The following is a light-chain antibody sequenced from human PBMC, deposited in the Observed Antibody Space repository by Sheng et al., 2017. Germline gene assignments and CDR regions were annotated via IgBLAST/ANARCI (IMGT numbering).Light chain of an antibody. Sequence: SYELTQPPSVSVSPGQTASITCSGDKLGDKYASWFQQKPGQSPVLVIYQDNKRPSGIPERFSGSISGNTATLTISGTQAMDEADYYCQAWDSSTYVFGTGTQGHRP. CDR3: QAWDSSTYV. V-gene: IGLV3-1*01. CDR2: QDN. CDR1: KLGDKY. J-gene: IGLJ1*01.